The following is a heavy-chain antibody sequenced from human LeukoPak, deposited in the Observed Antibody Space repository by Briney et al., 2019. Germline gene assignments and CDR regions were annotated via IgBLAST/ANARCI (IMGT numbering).Heavy chain of an antibody. J-gene: IGHJ6*02. CDR1: GYTFTSYG. CDR2: ISAYNGNT. Sequence: ASVKVSCKASGYTFTSYGISWVRQAPGQGLEWMGWISAYNGNTNYAQKLQGRVTMTTDTSTSTAYMELRSLRSDDTAVYYCARDSWDIVVVPAAPSYYYYGMDVWGQGTTVTVPS. CDR3: ARDSWDIVVVPAAPSYYYYGMDV. V-gene: IGHV1-18*01. D-gene: IGHD2-2*01.